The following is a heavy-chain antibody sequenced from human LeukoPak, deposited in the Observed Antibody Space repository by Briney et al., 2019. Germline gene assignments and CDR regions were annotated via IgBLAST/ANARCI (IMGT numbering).Heavy chain of an antibody. J-gene: IGHJ6*02. D-gene: IGHD3-10*01. CDR2: INPSGGST. Sequence: ASVKVSCKASGYTFTSYYMHWVRQAPGQGLEWMGIINPSGGSTSYAQKFQGRVTMTRDTSTSTVYMELSSLRSEDTAVYYCARDYRVLWFGEILDNYYYYGMDVWGQGTTVTVSS. CDR1: GYTFTSYY. V-gene: IGHV1-46*01. CDR3: ARDYRVLWFGEILDNYYYYGMDV.